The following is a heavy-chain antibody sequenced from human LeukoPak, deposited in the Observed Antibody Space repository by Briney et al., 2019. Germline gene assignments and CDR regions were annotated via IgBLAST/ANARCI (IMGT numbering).Heavy chain of an antibody. Sequence: SETLSLTCTVPGGSIGSSYWSWNRQPAGKGLEWIGRFFTGGSTYYNPSLESRVTMSVDTSKNQFSLNLSSVTAADTAVYFCARGSGVAVGMDVWGQGTTVIVSS. J-gene: IGHJ6*02. CDR1: GGSIGSSY. V-gene: IGHV4-4*07. CDR3: ARGSGVAVGMDV. D-gene: IGHD6-19*01. CDR2: FFTGGST.